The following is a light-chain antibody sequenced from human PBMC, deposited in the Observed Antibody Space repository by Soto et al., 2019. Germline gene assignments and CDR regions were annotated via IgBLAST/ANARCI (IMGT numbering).Light chain of an antibody. CDR2: GAS. Sequence: EIVMTQSPATLSVSPGERATLSCRASQSVSSNLAWYQQKPGQAPRLLIYGASTRATGIPVRFSGSGSGTEFTLTISSMQFEAVAVYYCQEYQNWSPMYTFGQGTKLEI. CDR1: QSVSSN. CDR3: QEYQNWSPMYT. J-gene: IGKJ2*01. V-gene: IGKV3-15*01.